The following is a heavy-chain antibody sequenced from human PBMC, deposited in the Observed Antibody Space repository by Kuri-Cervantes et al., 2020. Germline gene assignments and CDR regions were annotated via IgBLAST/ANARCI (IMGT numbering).Heavy chain of an antibody. J-gene: IGHJ4*02. CDR2: LYYTGST. CDR1: GGSVISSSFY. Sequence: SETLSLTCTVSGGSVISSSFYWGWIRQSPGKGLEWVGSLYYTGSTSFNPSLQSRVTMSVDTSKNQFSLNLTSVTATDTAVYYCATHPGLDHWGQGTLVTVSS. CDR3: ATHPGLDH. V-gene: IGHV4-39*01.